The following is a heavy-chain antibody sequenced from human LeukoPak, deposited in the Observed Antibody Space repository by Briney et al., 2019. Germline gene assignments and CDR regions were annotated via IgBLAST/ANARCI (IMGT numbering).Heavy chain of an antibody. V-gene: IGHV3-74*01. D-gene: IGHD3-16*01. CDR1: GFTFSSYW. J-gene: IGHJ3*02. CDR3: ARDYGKTDAFDI. CDR2: INSDGSST. Sequence: PGGSLRLSCAASGFTFSSYWMHWVRQAPGKGLVWVSRINSDGSSTSYADSVRGRFTISRDNSKNTLYLQMNSLRAEDTAVYYCARDYGKTDAFDIWGQGTMVTVSS.